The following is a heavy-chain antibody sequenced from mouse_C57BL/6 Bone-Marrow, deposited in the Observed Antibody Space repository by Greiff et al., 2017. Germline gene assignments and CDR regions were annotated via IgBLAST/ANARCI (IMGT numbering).Heavy chain of an antibody. Sequence: EVQLQQSGPELVKPGASVKISCKASGYTFTDYYMNWVKQSHGKSLEWIGDINPNNGGTSYNQKFKGKATLTVDKSSSTAYMELRSLTSEDSAVYYCARKGLTMGKGVDYWGQGTTLTVSS. D-gene: IGHD1-1*02. J-gene: IGHJ2*01. CDR1: GYTFTDYY. CDR3: ARKGLTMGKGVDY. V-gene: IGHV1-26*01. CDR2: INPNNGGT.